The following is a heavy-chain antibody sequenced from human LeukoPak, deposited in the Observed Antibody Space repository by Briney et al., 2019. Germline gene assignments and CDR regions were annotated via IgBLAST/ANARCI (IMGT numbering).Heavy chain of an antibody. Sequence: SETLSLTCTVSGGSISSYHWSWIRQPPGKGLEWIGYIYYSGSTNYNPSLKSRVTISVDTSKNQFSLKLSSVTAADTAVYYCARVGAYYYDSSGYSPFDYWGQGTLVTVSS. D-gene: IGHD3-22*01. J-gene: IGHJ4*02. CDR2: IYYSGST. CDR1: GGSISSYH. V-gene: IGHV4-59*01. CDR3: ARVGAYYYDSSGYSPFDY.